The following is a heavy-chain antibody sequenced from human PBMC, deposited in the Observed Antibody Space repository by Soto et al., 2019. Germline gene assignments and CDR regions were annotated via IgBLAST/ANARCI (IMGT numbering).Heavy chain of an antibody. CDR3: ARGKSRDAYNPLGY. D-gene: IGHD1-1*01. J-gene: IGHJ4*02. CDR1: GFTVSNYK. Sequence: GGVVRLSCADSGFTVSNYKMSWARQAPGRGLQWVSVIYTAGPTYYADSVKGRFTISRDESKNTLYFQMDNLRAEDTATYYCARGKSRDAYNPLGYWGPGTLVTVSS. CDR2: IYTAGPT. V-gene: IGHV3-53*01.